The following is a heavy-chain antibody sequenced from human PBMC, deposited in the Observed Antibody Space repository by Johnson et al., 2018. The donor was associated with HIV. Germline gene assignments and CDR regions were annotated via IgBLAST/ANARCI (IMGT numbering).Heavy chain of an antibody. CDR2: IWYDGSNK. V-gene: IGHV3-33*01. CDR1: GFTFSSYG. Sequence: QVQLVESGGGVVQPGRSLRLSCAASGFTFSSYGMHWVRQAPGKGLEWVAVIWYDGSNKYYADSVKGRFTISRDNSKNTLYLQMNSLRAEEPAVYYCARDLGYCSSTSCYLSAFDIWGQGTMVTVSS. CDR3: ARDLGYCSSTSCYLSAFDI. J-gene: IGHJ3*02. D-gene: IGHD2-2*01.